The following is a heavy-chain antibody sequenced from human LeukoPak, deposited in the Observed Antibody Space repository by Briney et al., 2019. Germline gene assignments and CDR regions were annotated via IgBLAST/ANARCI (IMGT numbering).Heavy chain of an antibody. Sequence: SSETLSLTCTVSGGSISNVTYFWSWVRQPAGKGLEWIGRLHTSGSTNYNPSLKSRVTMSVDTSKNQFSLKLSSVTAADTAVYYCARDSPSGPWGQGTLVTVSS. CDR3: ARDSPSGP. J-gene: IGHJ5*02. D-gene: IGHD6-25*01. CDR2: LHTSGST. V-gene: IGHV4-61*02. CDR1: GGSISNVTYF.